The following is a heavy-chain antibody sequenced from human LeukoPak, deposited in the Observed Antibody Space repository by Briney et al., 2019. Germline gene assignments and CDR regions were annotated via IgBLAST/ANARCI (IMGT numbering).Heavy chain of an antibody. CDR3: ARARPTPAFDI. D-gene: IGHD4-17*01. J-gene: IGHJ3*02. Sequence: GGSLRLSCAASGFTFSSYWMHWVRQAPGEGLVWVSRINSDGSSTSYADSVKGRFTISRDNAKNTLYLQMNSLRAEDTAVYYCARARPTPAFDIWGQGTMVTVSS. V-gene: IGHV3-74*01. CDR2: INSDGSST. CDR1: GFTFSSYW.